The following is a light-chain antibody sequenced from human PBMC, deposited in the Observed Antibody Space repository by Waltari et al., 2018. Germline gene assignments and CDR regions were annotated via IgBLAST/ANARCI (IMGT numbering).Light chain of an antibody. CDR3: QVYDRDTSLAA. J-gene: IGLJ3*02. V-gene: IGLV3-21*04. Sequence: SYVLTQPPSVSVAPGKTAKITCGGTNIGRKNVHWYQQKPGQAPVLVIYYDDARPSGIPERFSGSNSGNAATLIISGVEAGDEADYYCQVYDRDTSLAAFAGGTKLTVL. CDR2: YDD. CDR1: NIGRKN.